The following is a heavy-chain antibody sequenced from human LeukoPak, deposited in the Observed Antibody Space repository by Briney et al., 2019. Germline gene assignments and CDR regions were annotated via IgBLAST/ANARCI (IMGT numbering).Heavy chain of an antibody. CDR2: ISGSGGST. Sequence: PGGSLRLSCAASGFTFSSYAMSWVRQAPGKGLEWVSAISGSGGSTYYADSVKGRFTISRDNSKNTLYLQMNSLRAEDTAVYYCAKDGAYDYVWGTVSLGDVWGQGTTVTVSS. CDR3: AKDGAYDYVWGTVSLGDV. J-gene: IGHJ6*02. D-gene: IGHD3-16*01. CDR1: GFTFSSYA. V-gene: IGHV3-23*01.